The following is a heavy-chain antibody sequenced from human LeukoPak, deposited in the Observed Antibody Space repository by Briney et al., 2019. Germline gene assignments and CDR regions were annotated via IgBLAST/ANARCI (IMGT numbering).Heavy chain of an antibody. Sequence: GGSLRLSCAASGFTFSSYSMNWVRQAPGKGLEWVSSISSSSSYIYYADSVKGRFTISRDNAENSLYLQMNSLKTEDTAVYYCARVTLSEGGRVDYWGQGTLVTVSS. CDR2: ISSSSSYI. V-gene: IGHV3-21*04. D-gene: IGHD1-26*01. CDR1: GFTFSSYS. CDR3: ARVTLSEGGRVDY. J-gene: IGHJ4*02.